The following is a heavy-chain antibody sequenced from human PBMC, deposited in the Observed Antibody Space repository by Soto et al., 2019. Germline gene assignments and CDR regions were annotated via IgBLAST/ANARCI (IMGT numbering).Heavy chain of an antibody. CDR1: GYSFTSYW. D-gene: IGHD6-13*01. CDR3: ARRGSSHEYYYYGMDV. Sequence: GESLKISCKGSGYSFTSYWIGWVRQMPGKGLEWMGIIYPGDSDTRYSPSFQGQVTISADKSISTAYLQWSSLKASDTAMYYCARRGSSHEYYYYGMDVWGQGTTVTVSS. V-gene: IGHV5-51*01. CDR2: IYPGDSDT. J-gene: IGHJ6*02.